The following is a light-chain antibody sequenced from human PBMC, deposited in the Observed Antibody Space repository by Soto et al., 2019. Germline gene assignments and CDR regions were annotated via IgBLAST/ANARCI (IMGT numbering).Light chain of an antibody. Sequence: QSVLTQPASVSGSPGQSITIPCTGTSSDVGGYNYVSWYQQHPGKAPNLMIYEVSNRPSGVSDRFSGSRSGNTASLTISGLQAEDESDYYCISYTSSSTWVFGGGTKVTVL. CDR1: SSDVGGYNY. V-gene: IGLV2-14*01. CDR3: ISYTSSSTWV. CDR2: EVS. J-gene: IGLJ3*02.